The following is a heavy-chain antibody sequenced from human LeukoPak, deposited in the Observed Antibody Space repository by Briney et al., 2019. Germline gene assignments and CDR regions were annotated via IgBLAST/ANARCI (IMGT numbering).Heavy chain of an antibody. J-gene: IGHJ4*02. CDR3: ARGGRRGYCSGGSCYGCNY. CDR2: ISAYNGNT. V-gene: IGHV1-18*01. Sequence: ASVKVSCKASGYTFTSYGISWVRQAPGQGLEWMGWISAYNGNTNYAQKFQGRVTITADESTSTAYMELSSLRSEDTAVYYCARGGRRGYCSGGSCYGCNYWGQGTLVTVSS. D-gene: IGHD2-15*01. CDR1: GYTFTSYG.